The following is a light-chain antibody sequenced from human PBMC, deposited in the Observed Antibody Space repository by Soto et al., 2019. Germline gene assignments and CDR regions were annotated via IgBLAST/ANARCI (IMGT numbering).Light chain of an antibody. Sequence: QSVLTQSSSASASLGSSVKLTCTLSSGHSTYIIAWHQQQPGKAPRYLMKLEGSGSYSKGSGVPDRFSGSSSGADRYLTISNLQFEDEADYYCETWDGNTRVFGGGTKLTVL. V-gene: IGLV4-60*02. CDR3: ETWDGNTRV. CDR2: LEGSGSY. J-gene: IGLJ3*02. CDR1: SGHSTYI.